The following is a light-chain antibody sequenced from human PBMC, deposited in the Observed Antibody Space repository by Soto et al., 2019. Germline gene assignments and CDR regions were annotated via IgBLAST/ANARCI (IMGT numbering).Light chain of an antibody. CDR3: SSYGASSTL. Sequence: QSALTQPASLSGSPGQSITISCTGTSSDIGSYNYVSWYQQHPGKAPKLMIFDVSYRPSGISDRFSGFKSGNTASLTISGLQPEDEADYYCSSYGASSTLFGGGTKVTVL. CDR2: DVS. V-gene: IGLV2-14*03. J-gene: IGLJ3*02. CDR1: SSDIGSYNY.